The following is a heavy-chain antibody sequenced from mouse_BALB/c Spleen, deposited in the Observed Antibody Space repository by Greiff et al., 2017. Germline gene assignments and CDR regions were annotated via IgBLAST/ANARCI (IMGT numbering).Heavy chain of an antibody. CDR2: ILPGSGST. J-gene: IGHJ3*01. D-gene: IGHD1-1*01. Sequence: QVQLQQSGAELMKPGASVKISCKATGYTFSSYWIEWVKQRPGHGLEWIGEILPGSGSTNYNEKFKGKATFTADTSSNTAYMQLSSLTSEDSAVYYCARRSGSSPFAYWGQGTLVTVSA. CDR1: GYTFSSYW. CDR3: ARRSGSSPFAY. V-gene: IGHV1-9*01.